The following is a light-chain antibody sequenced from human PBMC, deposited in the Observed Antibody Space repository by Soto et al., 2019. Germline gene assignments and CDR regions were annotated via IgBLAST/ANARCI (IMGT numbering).Light chain of an antibody. CDR2: GAS. Sequence: EIVMTQSPATLSVSPGERATLSCRASQSVGSNLAWYQQKPGQAPRLLIYGASTRATGIPARFSGSGSGTEFTLTISSLQSEDFAVYYCQQYNNGPGWTFGQGTKVEIK. CDR1: QSVGSN. CDR3: QQYNNGPGWT. V-gene: IGKV3-15*01. J-gene: IGKJ1*01.